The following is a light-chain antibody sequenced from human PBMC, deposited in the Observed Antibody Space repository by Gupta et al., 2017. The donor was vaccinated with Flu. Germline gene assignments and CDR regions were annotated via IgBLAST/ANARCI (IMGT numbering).Light chain of an antibody. CDR2: GAS. CDR3: QQYNNWPRT. Sequence: EIVMTQSPATVSVSPGERATLSCRASQSVSSNLAWYQQKPGQAPRLLIYGASTRATGIPATFSGSGSGTEFTLAISSLQSEDFAVYYCQQYNNWPRTFGQGTKVEIK. CDR1: QSVSSN. V-gene: IGKV3-15*01. J-gene: IGKJ1*01.